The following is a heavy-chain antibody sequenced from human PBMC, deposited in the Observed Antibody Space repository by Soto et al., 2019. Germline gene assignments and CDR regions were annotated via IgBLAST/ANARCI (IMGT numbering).Heavy chain of an antibody. D-gene: IGHD3-10*01. Sequence: GGSLRLSCAASGFTFDDYAMHWVRQAPGKGLEWVSAISWNSGSIGYADSVKGRFTISRDNAKNSLYLQMNILRAEDTALYYCAKDIAPGAWSEGAFDIWGQGTMVTVSS. CDR1: GFTFDDYA. CDR2: ISWNSGSI. V-gene: IGHV3-9*01. CDR3: AKDIAPGAWSEGAFDI. J-gene: IGHJ3*02.